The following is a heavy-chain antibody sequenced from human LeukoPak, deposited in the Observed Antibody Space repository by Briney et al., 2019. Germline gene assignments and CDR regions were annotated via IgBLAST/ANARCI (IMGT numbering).Heavy chain of an antibody. D-gene: IGHD2-2*01. CDR1: GDSVISGTSF. CDR3: ARYCSSTSCPFDY. V-gene: IGHV4-31*03. CDR2: IHHSGHT. Sequence: PSETLSLTCTVSGDSVISGTSFWGWIRQHPGKGLEWVGYIHHSGHTYDNPSLQSRVIISMDKPKNQFSLKLNSVTAADTAVYYCARYCSSTSCPFDYWGQGALVTVSS. J-gene: IGHJ4*02.